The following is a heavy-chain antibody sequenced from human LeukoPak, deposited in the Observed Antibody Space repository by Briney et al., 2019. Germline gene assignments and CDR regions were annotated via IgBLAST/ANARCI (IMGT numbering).Heavy chain of an antibody. CDR1: GFSFSSYA. Sequence: PGGSLRLSCAASGFSFSSYAMSWVRQAPGKGLEWVSVISSSGDTTHYADSVKGRFTISRDNSKNILYLQMNSLRADDTAVYYCAKVSESNYDILTGYYTPYYFDYWGQGTLVTVSS. V-gene: IGHV3-23*01. D-gene: IGHD3-9*01. J-gene: IGHJ4*02. CDR2: ISSSGDTT. CDR3: AKVSESNYDILTGYYTPYYFDY.